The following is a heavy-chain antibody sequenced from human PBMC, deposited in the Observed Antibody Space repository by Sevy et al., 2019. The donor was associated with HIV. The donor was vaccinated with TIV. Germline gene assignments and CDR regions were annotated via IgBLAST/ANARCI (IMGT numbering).Heavy chain of an antibody. Sequence: GGSLRLSCAASGFTFSSYAMHWVRQAPGKGLEWVAVISYDGSNKYYADSGKGRFTISRENSKNTLYLQMNSLRAEDTAVYYCARERTYSSSSDYYYGMDVWGQGTTVTVSS. CDR2: ISYDGSNK. J-gene: IGHJ6*02. CDR1: GFTFSSYA. V-gene: IGHV3-30-3*01. D-gene: IGHD6-13*01. CDR3: ARERTYSSSSDYYYGMDV.